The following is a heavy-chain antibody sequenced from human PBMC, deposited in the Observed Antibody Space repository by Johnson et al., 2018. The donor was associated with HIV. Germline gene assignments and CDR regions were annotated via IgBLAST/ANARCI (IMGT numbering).Heavy chain of an antibody. CDR3: ARVAALYDAFDF. Sequence: VQLVESGGGVVQPGRSMRLSCAASGFTFSSYWMSWVRQAPGKGLEWVANIKQDVSEKYYVDYVKGRFTLSSDNSKNTLYLQMNIRRAEDTAVYYCARVAALYDAFDFWGQGTMVTVSS. D-gene: IGHD2-15*01. V-gene: IGHV3-7*04. CDR2: IKQDVSEK. J-gene: IGHJ3*01. CDR1: GFTFSSYW.